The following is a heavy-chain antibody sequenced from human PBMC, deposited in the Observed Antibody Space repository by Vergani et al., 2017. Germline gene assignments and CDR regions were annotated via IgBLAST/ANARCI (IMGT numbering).Heavy chain of an antibody. CDR1: GYTFTDYF. V-gene: IGHV1-2*02. Sequence: QVQLVQSGAEVKKPGASVKVFCKASGYTFTDYFMHLVRQAPGQGLEWMGWINPNSVGTNYAQMFQGRVTMTRDTFISTAYMELNNLSSDDTAVYFCARAGTSSNRDYCDYWGQGTLVTVSS. J-gene: IGHJ4*02. CDR3: ARAGTSSNRDYCDY. D-gene: IGHD2-2*01. CDR2: INPNSVGT.